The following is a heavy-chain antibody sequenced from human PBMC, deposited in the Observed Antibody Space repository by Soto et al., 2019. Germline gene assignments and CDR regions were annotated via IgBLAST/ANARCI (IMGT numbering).Heavy chain of an antibody. Sequence: GASVKVSCKASGYTFTSYGISWVRQAPGQGLEWMGWISAYNGNTNYAQKLQGRVTMTTDTSTSTAYMELRSLRSGDTAVYYCARQLQTYYYYGMDVWGQGTTVTVSS. CDR2: ISAYNGNT. CDR3: ARQLQTYYYYGMDV. J-gene: IGHJ6*02. CDR1: GYTFTSYG. V-gene: IGHV1-18*01. D-gene: IGHD1-7*01.